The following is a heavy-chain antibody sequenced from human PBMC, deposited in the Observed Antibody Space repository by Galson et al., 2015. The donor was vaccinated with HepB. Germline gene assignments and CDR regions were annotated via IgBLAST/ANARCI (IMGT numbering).Heavy chain of an antibody. Sequence: TLSLTCTVSGGSISSGDYYWSWIRQPPGKGLEWIGYIYYSGSTYYNPSLKSRVTISVDTSKNQFSLKLSSVTAADTAVYYCARDYQVVIDSNYYWYFDLWGRGTLVTVSS. V-gene: IGHV4-30-4*01. J-gene: IGHJ2*01. CDR2: IYYSGST. D-gene: IGHD4-11*01. CDR3: ARDYQVVIDSNYYWYFDL. CDR1: GGSISSGDYY.